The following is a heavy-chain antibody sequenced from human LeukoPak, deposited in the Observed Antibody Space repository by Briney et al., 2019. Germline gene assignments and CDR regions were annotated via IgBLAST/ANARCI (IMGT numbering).Heavy chain of an antibody. J-gene: IGHJ4*02. Sequence: GGSLRLSCLTSGFTLSTNAMSWVRQAPGKGLEWISGISGSGASTYYADSVKGRFTISRDSSKNTLLLQMNSLRAEDTALYFCARKAQYNGHYPLDYWGQGTLVTVSS. CDR1: GFTLSTNA. V-gene: IGHV3-23*01. CDR3: ARKAQYNGHYPLDY. CDR2: ISGSGAST. D-gene: IGHD1-7*01.